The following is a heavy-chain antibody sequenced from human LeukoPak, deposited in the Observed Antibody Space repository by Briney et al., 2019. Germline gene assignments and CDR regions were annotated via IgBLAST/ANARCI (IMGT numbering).Heavy chain of an antibody. CDR1: GGSFSGYY. Sequence: SETLSLTCAVYGGSFSGYYWSWIRQPPGKGLEWIGEINHSGSTNYNPSLKSRVTISVDTSKTQFSLKLSSVTATETAVYYCARGLDHYYDSSGYYSPWFDPWGQGTLVTVSS. J-gene: IGHJ5*02. CDR2: INHSGST. D-gene: IGHD3-22*01. V-gene: IGHV4-34*01. CDR3: ARGLDHYYDSSGYYSPWFDP.